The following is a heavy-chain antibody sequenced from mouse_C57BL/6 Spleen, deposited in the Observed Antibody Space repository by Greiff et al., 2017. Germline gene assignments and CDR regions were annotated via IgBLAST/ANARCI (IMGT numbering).Heavy chain of an antibody. CDR2: ISSGGSTI. D-gene: IGHD1-1*01. Sequence: DVKLVESGGGLVKPGGSLKLSCAASGFTFSDYGMHWVRQAPEKGLEWVAYISSGGSTIYYADTVKGRFTISRDNAKNTLFLQMTRLRSEDTAMYYFARRATGYFDVWGTGTTVTVSS. CDR1: GFTFSDYG. CDR3: ARRATGYFDV. V-gene: IGHV5-17*01. J-gene: IGHJ1*03.